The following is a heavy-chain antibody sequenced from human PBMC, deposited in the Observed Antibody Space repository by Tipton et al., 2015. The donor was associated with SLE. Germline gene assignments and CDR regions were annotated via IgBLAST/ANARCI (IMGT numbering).Heavy chain of an antibody. CDR3: ARDPKY. V-gene: IGHV4-39*07. Sequence: TLSLTCVLSGGSISSNNYYWAWVRQPPGKGLEWIGTIHYTGNTYYNPSLKSRVTISIDTSKNHFSLKLTSVTAADTAVYYCARDPKYWGQGTLVIVSS. J-gene: IGHJ4*02. CDR1: GGSISSNNYY. CDR2: IHYTGNT.